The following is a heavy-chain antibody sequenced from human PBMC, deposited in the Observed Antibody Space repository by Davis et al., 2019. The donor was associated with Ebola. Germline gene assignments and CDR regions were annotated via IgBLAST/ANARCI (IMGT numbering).Heavy chain of an antibody. CDR2: IYYSGST. Sequence: PSETLSLTCTVSGGSISSHYWSWIRQPPGKGLEWIGYIYYSGSTNYNPSLKSRVTISVDTSKNQFSLKLSSVTAADTAVYYCARHGYCSSTSCNGGDAFDIWGQGTMVTVSS. J-gene: IGHJ3*02. CDR3: ARHGYCSSTSCNGGDAFDI. D-gene: IGHD2-2*03. V-gene: IGHV4-59*11. CDR1: GGSISSHY.